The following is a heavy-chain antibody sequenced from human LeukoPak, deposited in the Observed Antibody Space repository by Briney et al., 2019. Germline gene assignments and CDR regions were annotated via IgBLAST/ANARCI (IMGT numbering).Heavy chain of an antibody. D-gene: IGHD2-2*01. J-gene: IGHJ5*02. CDR1: GGSISSYY. CDR2: IYYSGST. V-gene: IGHV4-59*12. Sequence: PSETLSLTCTVSGGSISSYYWSWIRQPPGKGLEWIGYIYYSGSTYYKPSLKSRVTISVDTSKNQFSLKLSSVTAADTAVYYCAREVDAAAAYNWFDPWGQGTLVTVSS. CDR3: AREVDAAAAYNWFDP.